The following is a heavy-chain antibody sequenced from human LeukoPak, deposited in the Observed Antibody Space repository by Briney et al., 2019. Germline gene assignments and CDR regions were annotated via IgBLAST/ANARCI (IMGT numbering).Heavy chain of an antibody. CDR1: GGSFSGYY. Sequence: PSETLSLTCAVYGGSFSGYYWSWIRQPPGKGLEWIGEINHSGSTNYNPSLKSRVTISVDTSKNQFSLKLGSVTAADTAVYYCARDSPSGSYDYWGQGTLVTVSS. J-gene: IGHJ4*02. V-gene: IGHV4-34*01. CDR3: ARDSPSGSYDY. CDR2: INHSGST. D-gene: IGHD1-26*01.